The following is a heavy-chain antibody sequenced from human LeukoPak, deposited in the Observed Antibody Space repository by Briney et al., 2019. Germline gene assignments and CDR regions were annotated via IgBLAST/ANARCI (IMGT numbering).Heavy chain of an antibody. CDR1: GFTFSDHY. CDR3: ARVYLERLTAGYFDH. Sequence: GGSLRLSCVASGFTFSDHYMSWIRQAPGKGLEWIAYISTRAAITYYVDSVKGRFTISRDNSKSTLYLQMNSLRDDDSAAYFCARVYLERLTAGYFDHWGQGTQVTVSP. J-gene: IGHJ4*02. V-gene: IGHV3-11*04. CDR2: ISTRAAIT. D-gene: IGHD2-8*01.